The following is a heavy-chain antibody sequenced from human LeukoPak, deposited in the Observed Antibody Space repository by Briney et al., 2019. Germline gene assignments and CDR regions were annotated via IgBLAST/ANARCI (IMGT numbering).Heavy chain of an antibody. D-gene: IGHD1-20*01. CDR1: GGSSSFYY. CDR2: IYFSGST. Sequence: SETLSLTCTVSGGSSSFYYWSWIRQPPGKGLEWIGYIYFSGSTNYHPSLKSRVTISAETSKNQTSLKQRSVTAADPAVIYCSRHAYTWNEYYRSSGEAPGAFDIWGQGTMVTVSS. V-gene: IGHV4-59*08. J-gene: IGHJ3*02. CDR3: SRHAYTWNEYYRSSGEAPGAFDI.